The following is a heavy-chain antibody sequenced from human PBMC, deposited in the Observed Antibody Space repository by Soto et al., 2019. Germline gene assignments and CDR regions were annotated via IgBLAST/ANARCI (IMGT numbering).Heavy chain of an antibody. Sequence: SETLSLTCSVSGGSINSSSYFWGWVRQPPGKGLEWIGSIYYSGSTYYNPSLRSRVTISVDTSKNQFSLKLSSVTAADTALLCGARHYSSGSLNWLDPWGQGTLVTVSS. CDR1: GGSINSSSYF. CDR3: ARHYSSGSLNWLDP. CDR2: IYYSGST. J-gene: IGHJ5*02. V-gene: IGHV4-39*01. D-gene: IGHD6-19*01.